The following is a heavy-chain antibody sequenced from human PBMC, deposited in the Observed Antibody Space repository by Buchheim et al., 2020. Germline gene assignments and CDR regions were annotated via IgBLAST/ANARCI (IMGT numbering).Heavy chain of an antibody. V-gene: IGHV4-61*02. CDR2: IYTSGST. J-gene: IGHJ4*02. D-gene: IGHD3-22*01. CDR1: GGSISSGSYY. CDR3: ARETTNDSSGYYLFRFDY. Sequence: QVQLQESGPGLVKPSQTLSLTCTVSGGSISSGSYYWSWIRQPAGKGLEWIGRIYTSGSTNYNPSLKSRVTISVDTSKNQFSLKLSSVTAADTAVYYCARETTNDSSGYYLFRFDYWGQGTL.